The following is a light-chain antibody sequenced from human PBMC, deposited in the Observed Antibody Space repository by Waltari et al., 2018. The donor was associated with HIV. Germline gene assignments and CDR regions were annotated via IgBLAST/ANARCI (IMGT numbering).Light chain of an antibody. CDR2: AAS. Sequence: DIQMTKSQSSVSASVGDRVSITSRASQRKSGYLNWYRQKPGAAPELLIYAASSLQSGVPSRFSGSGSGTDFTLTISALQPEDFATYYCQQCYSPTFTFGPGTKVDFK. V-gene: IGKV1-39*01. CDR3: QQCYSPTFT. CDR1: QRKSGY. J-gene: IGKJ3*01.